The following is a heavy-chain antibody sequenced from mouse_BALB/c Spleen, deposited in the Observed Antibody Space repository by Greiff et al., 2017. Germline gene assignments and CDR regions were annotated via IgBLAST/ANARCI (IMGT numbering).Heavy chain of an antibody. CDR3: AREGDYWYFDV. CDR1: GYSITSDYA. CDR2: ISYSGST. V-gene: IGHV3-2*02. J-gene: IGHJ1*01. Sequence: EVKLQESGPGLVKPSQSLSLTCTVTGYSITSDYAWNWIRQFPGNKLEWMGYISYSGSTSYNPSLKSRISITRDTSKNQFFLQLNSVTTEDTATYYCAREGDYWYFDVWGAGTTVTVSS.